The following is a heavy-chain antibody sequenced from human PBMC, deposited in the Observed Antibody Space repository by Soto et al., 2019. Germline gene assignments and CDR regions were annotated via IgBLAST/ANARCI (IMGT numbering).Heavy chain of an antibody. D-gene: IGHD3-22*01. CDR1: GFIFSDYY. CDR3: ARLYYDSSGYLTH. CDR2: ISSGGTPI. J-gene: IGHJ4*02. V-gene: IGHV3-11*01. Sequence: QVQLVESGGGLVKPGGSLRLSCAAFGFIFSDYYMSWVRQAPGKGLEWLSYISSGGTPIHYADSVKGRFTISRDNAKNSLYLEMNSLRADDTAVYFCARLYYDSSGYLTHWGQGTLVTVSS.